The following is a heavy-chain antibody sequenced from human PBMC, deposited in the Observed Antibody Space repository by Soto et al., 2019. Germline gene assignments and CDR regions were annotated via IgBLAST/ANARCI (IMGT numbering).Heavy chain of an antibody. J-gene: IGHJ3*01. Sequence: EVQLVESGGGLVQPGGSLRLSCAASGFTFSSYWMSWVRQAPGKGLEWVANIKQDGSEIYYVDSVKGRFTISRDNAKNSLYLQLNSLRAEDTAVYYCARSTVDSSSWYPDPWGQGTMVTVSS. D-gene: IGHD6-13*01. CDR3: ARSTVDSSSWYPDP. CDR1: GFTFSSYW. CDR2: IKQDGSEI. V-gene: IGHV3-7*05.